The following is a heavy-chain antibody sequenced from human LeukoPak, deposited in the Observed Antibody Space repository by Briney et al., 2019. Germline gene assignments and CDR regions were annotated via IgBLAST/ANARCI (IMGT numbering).Heavy chain of an antibody. CDR1: GGTFSSYA. D-gene: IGHD3-3*01. J-gene: IGHJ6*02. CDR2: IIPIFGTA. Sequence: SVKVSCKASGGTFSSYAISWVRQAPGQGLEWMGGIIPIFGTANYAQKFQGGVTITADESTSTAYMELSSLRSEDTAVYYCARDILEVYGMDVWGQGTTVTVSS. CDR3: ARDILEVYGMDV. V-gene: IGHV1-69*13.